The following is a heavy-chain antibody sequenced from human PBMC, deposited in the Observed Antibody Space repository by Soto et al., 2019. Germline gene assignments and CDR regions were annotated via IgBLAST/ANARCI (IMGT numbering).Heavy chain of an antibody. Sequence: SETLSLTCTVSGGSISSSSYYWGWIRQPPGKGLEWIGSIYYSGSTYYNPSLKSRVTISVDTSKNQFSLKLSSVTAADTAVYYCARQNGYPDNWFDPWGQGTLVTVSS. CDR1: GGSISSSSYY. J-gene: IGHJ5*02. CDR2: IYYSGST. V-gene: IGHV4-39*01. D-gene: IGHD5-18*01. CDR3: ARQNGYPDNWFDP.